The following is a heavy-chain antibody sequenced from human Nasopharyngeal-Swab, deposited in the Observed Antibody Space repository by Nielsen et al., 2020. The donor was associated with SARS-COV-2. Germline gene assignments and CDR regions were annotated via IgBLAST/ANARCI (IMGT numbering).Heavy chain of an antibody. Sequence: ASVKVSCKVSGYTLTELSMHWVRQAPGKGLEWMGGFDPEDGETIYAQKFQGRVTMTEDTSTDTAYMELSSLRSEVTAVYYCATYPLRSGYYTGREFDYWGQGTLVTVSS. D-gene: IGHD3-3*01. CDR1: GYTLTELS. J-gene: IGHJ4*02. CDR3: ATYPLRSGYYTGREFDY. CDR2: FDPEDGET. V-gene: IGHV1-24*01.